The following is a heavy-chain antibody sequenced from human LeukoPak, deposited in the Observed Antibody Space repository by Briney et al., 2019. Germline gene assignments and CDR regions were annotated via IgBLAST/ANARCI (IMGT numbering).Heavy chain of an antibody. CDR3: ARDMASDVWGSYRYRALSDDAFDI. D-gene: IGHD3-16*02. V-gene: IGHV7-4-1*02. J-gene: IGHJ3*02. CDR1: GYTFTSYA. Sequence: ASVKVSCKASGYTFTSYAMNWVRQAPGQGLEWMGWINTNTGNPTYAQGFTGRFVFSLDTSVSTPYLQISSLKAEDTAVYYCARDMASDVWGSYRYRALSDDAFDIWGQGTMVTVSS. CDR2: INTNTGNP.